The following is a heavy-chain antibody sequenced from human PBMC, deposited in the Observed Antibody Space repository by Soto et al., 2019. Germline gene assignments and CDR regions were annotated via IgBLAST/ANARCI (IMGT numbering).Heavy chain of an antibody. CDR1: GFTFGRFW. CDR2: INSDGSST. Sequence: EVQLVESGGGLVQRGGSLRVSCAASGFTFGRFWMHWVRQAPGMGLVWVSRINSDGSSTNYADSVKGRFTISRDNAKNTLYLQMNSLRVEDTAVYYCASAGGSCSGCSCTHKYFYGMDVWGQGTTVTVSS. V-gene: IGHV3-74*01. J-gene: IGHJ6*02. D-gene: IGHD2-15*01. CDR3: ASAGGSCSGCSCTHKYFYGMDV.